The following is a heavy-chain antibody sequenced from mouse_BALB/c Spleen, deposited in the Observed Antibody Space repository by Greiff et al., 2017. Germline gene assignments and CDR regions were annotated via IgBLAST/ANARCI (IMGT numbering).Heavy chain of an antibody. CDR1: GFTFSSFG. CDR3: ARGVPYAMDY. V-gene: IGHV5-17*02. Sequence: EVKLVESGGGLVQPGGSRTLSCAASGFTFSSFGMHWVRQAPEKGLEWVAYISSGSSTIYYADTVKGRFTISRDNPKNTLFLQMTSLRSEDTAMYYCARGVPYAMDYWGQGTSVTVSS. J-gene: IGHJ4*01. D-gene: IGHD2-14*01. CDR2: ISSGSSTI.